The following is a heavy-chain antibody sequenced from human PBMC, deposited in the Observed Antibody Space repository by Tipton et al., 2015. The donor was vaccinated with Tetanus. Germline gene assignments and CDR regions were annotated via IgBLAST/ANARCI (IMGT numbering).Heavy chain of an antibody. CDR2: IYYSGDT. Sequence: TLSLTCSVSGASIRSGGYFWNWVRQHPGKGLEWIGYIYYSGDTYINPSLKSRVTMSVDTSKNQFSLNVSSVTAADTAVYYCTRLPRQWLAHGDYWGQGALVTVSS. CDR3: TRLPRQWLAHGDY. D-gene: IGHD6-19*01. J-gene: IGHJ4*02. V-gene: IGHV4-31*03. CDR1: GASIRSGGYF.